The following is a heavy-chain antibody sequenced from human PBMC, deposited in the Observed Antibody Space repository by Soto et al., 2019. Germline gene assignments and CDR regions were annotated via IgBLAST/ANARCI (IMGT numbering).Heavy chain of an antibody. J-gene: IGHJ4*02. V-gene: IGHV4-34*01. CDR3: ARSAGTFDY. Sequence: PSETLSLTCAVYGGSFSGYYWSWIRQPPGKGLEWIGEINHSGSTNYNPSLKSRVTISVDTSKNRFSLKLSSVTAADTAVYYCARSAGTFDYWGQGTLVTVSS. D-gene: IGHD1-7*01. CDR1: GGSFSGYY. CDR2: INHSGST.